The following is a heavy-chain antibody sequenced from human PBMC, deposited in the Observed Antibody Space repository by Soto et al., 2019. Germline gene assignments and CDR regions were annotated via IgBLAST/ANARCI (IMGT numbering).Heavy chain of an antibody. V-gene: IGHV1-24*01. CDR3: GITGATGNLDY. Sequence: VKVSCKVSGYSFSEMSMHWVRQTPEKGLEWMGSFDGEDGQTMYAQKFQGRVTMTEDTSADTAYMELSSLRPDDTAVYYCGITGATGNLDYWGQGSRVTVSS. J-gene: IGHJ4*02. D-gene: IGHD3-10*01. CDR1: GYSFSEMS. CDR2: FDGEDGQT.